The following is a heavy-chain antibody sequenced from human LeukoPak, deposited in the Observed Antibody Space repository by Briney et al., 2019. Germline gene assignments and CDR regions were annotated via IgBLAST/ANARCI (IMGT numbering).Heavy chain of an antibody. J-gene: IGHJ4*02. CDR3: ASRSRGSYTFDY. D-gene: IGHD1-26*01. V-gene: IGHV1-18*01. CDR1: GYTFTSYG. Sequence: ASVKVSCKASGYTFTSYGISWVRQAPGQGLEWMGWISAYNGNTNYAQKLQGRVTMTTDTSTSTAYMELRSLRSDDTAVYNCASRSRGSYTFDYWGQGTLVTVSS. CDR2: ISAYNGNT.